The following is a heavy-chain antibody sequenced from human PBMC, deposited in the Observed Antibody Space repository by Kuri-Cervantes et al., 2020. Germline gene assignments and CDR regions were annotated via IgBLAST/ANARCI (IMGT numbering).Heavy chain of an antibody. CDR3: AKDLSSSGLDV. CDR1: GFTVSSNY. D-gene: IGHD6-19*01. CDR2: ISYDGSNK. Sequence: GGSLRLSCAASGFTVSSNYMSWVRQAPGKGLEWVAVISYDGSNKYYADSVKGRFTISRDDSKNTLYLQMNSLRAEDTAVYYCAKDLSSSGLDVWGQGTTVTVSS. V-gene: IGHV3-30*18. J-gene: IGHJ6*02.